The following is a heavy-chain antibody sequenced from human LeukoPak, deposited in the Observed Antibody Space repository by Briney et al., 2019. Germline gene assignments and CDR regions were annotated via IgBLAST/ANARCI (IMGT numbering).Heavy chain of an antibody. D-gene: IGHD3-3*01. V-gene: IGHV3-64D*09. CDR3: VKGDIDRYYDFWSGHQNFDY. J-gene: IGHJ4*02. CDR1: GFTFSSYA. CDR2: ISTNGGST. Sequence: GGSLRLSCSASGFTFSSYAMHWVRQTPGKGLEYVSGISTNGGSTYYADSVKGRFTISRDNSKNTLYLQMSSLRAEDTAVYYCVKGDIDRYYDFWSGHQNFDYWGQGTLVTVSS.